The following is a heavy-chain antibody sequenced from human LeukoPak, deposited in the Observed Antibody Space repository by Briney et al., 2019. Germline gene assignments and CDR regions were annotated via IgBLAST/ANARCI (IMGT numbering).Heavy chain of an antibody. CDR1: GFTFSNYW. CDR3: ARVQGGGFRTADY. CDR2: IMQDGSEK. D-gene: IGHD1-14*01. J-gene: IGHJ4*02. Sequence: GGSLRLSCAASGFTFSNYWMSWVRQAAGKGLKWVANIMQDGSEKYYVDSVKGRFTISRDNSKNTLFLQMNSLRDEDTAIYYCARVQGGGFRTADYWGQGTLVAVSS. V-gene: IGHV3-7*04.